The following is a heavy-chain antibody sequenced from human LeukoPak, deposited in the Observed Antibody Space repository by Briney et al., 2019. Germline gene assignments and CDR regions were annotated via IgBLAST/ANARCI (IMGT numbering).Heavy chain of an antibody. Sequence: ASVTVSYRASGYTVTVYYMHWVRQAPGQGGEGMGWINPNSGGTNYSQKFQGRLTITRDTSISTAYMELSRLRSDDTAVYYCARASFLGRYFDWLLPLAYWGQGTLVTVSS. CDR1: GYTVTVYY. J-gene: IGHJ4*02. CDR3: ARASFLGRYFDWLLPLAY. CDR2: INPNSGGT. D-gene: IGHD3-9*01. V-gene: IGHV1-2*02.